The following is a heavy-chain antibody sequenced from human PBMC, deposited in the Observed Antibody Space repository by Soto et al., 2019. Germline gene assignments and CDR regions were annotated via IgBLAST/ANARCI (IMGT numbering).Heavy chain of an antibody. CDR2: IYHSGST. V-gene: IGHV4-4*02. J-gene: IGHJ6*03. CDR1: GDSISRSYW. D-gene: IGHD3-3*02. CDR3: TSNFGHLLADVFNI. Sequence: SETLSLTCAVSGDSISRSYWWSWVRQFPGKGLEWIGEIYHSGSTIYNPSLQSRVTLSVDKSKNEFSLKMSSVTAADTAVYYCTSNFGHLLADVFNIGGKGKMFTVS.